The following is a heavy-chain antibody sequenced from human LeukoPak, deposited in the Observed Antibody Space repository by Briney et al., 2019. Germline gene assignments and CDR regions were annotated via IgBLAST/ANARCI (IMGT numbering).Heavy chain of an antibody. D-gene: IGHD3-10*01. J-gene: IGHJ4*02. CDR3: ARGWFGELARYFDY. Sequence: ETLSLTCAVSGDSISSSHWMSWVRQAPGKGLEWVANIKQDGSEKYYVDSVKGRFTISRDNAKNSLYLQMNSLRAEDTAVYYCARGWFGELARYFDYWGQGTLVTVSS. CDR2: IKQDGSEK. V-gene: IGHV3-7*01. CDR1: GDSISSSHW.